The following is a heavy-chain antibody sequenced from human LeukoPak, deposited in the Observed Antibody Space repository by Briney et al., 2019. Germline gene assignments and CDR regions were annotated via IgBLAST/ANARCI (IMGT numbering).Heavy chain of an antibody. CDR2: IYTSGST. Sequence: KASETLSLTCTVSGGSISSYYWSWIRQPAGKGLEWIGRIYTSGSTNYNPSLKSRVTMSVDTSKNQFSLKLSSVTAADTAVYYCARGQTRFLEWYDAFDIWGQGTMVTVSS. CDR3: ARGQTRFLEWYDAFDI. J-gene: IGHJ3*02. CDR1: GGSISSYY. V-gene: IGHV4-4*07. D-gene: IGHD3-3*01.